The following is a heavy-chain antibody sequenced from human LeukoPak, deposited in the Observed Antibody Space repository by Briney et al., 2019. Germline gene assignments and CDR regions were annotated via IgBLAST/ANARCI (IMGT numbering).Heavy chain of an antibody. CDR2: ISTSSSYI. CDR1: GFTFSSYS. Sequence: GGSLRLSCAASGFTFSSYSMNWVRPAPGKGLEWVSSISTSSSYIYYADSVKGRLTISRDNARNSLYLQMNSLRPEDTAVYYCAKDLPPFCSGGSCYGLDSWGQGTLVTVSS. J-gene: IGHJ4*02. V-gene: IGHV3-21*01. D-gene: IGHD2-15*01. CDR3: AKDLPPFCSGGSCYGLDS.